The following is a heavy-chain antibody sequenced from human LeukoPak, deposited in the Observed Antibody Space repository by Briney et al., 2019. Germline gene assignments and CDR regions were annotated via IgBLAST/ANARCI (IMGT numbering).Heavy chain of an antibody. CDR2: IYYSGST. CDR1: GGSISSSSYY. CDR3: ARGDISSSWAFDY. D-gene: IGHD6-13*01. Sequence: PSETLSLTCTVSGGSISSSSYYWGWIRQPPGKGLEWIGSIYYSGSTYYNPSLKSRVTISVDTSKNQFSLKLSSVTAADTAVYYCARGDISSSWAFDYWGQGTLVTVSS. J-gene: IGHJ4*02. V-gene: IGHV4-39*07.